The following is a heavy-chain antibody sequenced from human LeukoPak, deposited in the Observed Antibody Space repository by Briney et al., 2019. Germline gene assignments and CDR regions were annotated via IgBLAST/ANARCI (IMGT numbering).Heavy chain of an antibody. V-gene: IGHV3-48*01. CDR3: ARDYKYAFDN. CDR1: GFTFSDYS. Sequence: GGSLRLSCAASGFTFSDYSMNWVRQAPGKGLEWILYIGIDSGNTNYADSVKGRFTISGDKAKNSLYLQMNSLRVEDTAVYYCARDYKYAFDNWGQGTLVTVSS. J-gene: IGHJ4*02. D-gene: IGHD5-24*01. CDR2: IGIDSGNT.